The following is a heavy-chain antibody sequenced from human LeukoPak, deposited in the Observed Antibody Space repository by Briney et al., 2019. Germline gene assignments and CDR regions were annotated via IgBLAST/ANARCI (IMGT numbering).Heavy chain of an antibody. Sequence: SGGSLRLSCAVSGFTFSSYAMIWVRQAPGRGLVWLSSIGASGDSIYYTDSVKGRFTISRDNSKNTLYLQMSSLRVEDTAVYYCAKIPDVSDYWGQGTLVTVSS. J-gene: IGHJ4*02. V-gene: IGHV3-23*01. CDR2: IGASGDSI. CDR1: GFTFSSYA. CDR3: AKIPDVSDY.